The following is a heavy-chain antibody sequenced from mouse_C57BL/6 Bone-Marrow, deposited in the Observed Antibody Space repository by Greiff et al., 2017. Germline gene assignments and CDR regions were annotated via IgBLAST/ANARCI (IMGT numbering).Heavy chain of an antibody. D-gene: IGHD2-1*01. CDR3: ARDRRTCGNYARAWFAY. J-gene: IGHJ3*01. CDR2: ISYDGSN. Sequence: VQLKESGPGLVKPSQSLSLTCSVTGYSITSGYYWNWIRQFPGNKLEWMGYISYDGSNNYNPSLKNRISITRDTSKNQFFLKLNSVTTEVTATYYCARDRRTCGNYARAWFAYWGQGTLVTVSA. CDR1: GYSITSGYY. V-gene: IGHV3-6*01.